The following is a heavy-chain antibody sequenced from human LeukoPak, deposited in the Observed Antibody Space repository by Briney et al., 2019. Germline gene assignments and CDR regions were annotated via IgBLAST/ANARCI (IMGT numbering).Heavy chain of an antibody. CDR3: ARGDDYGALDY. J-gene: IGHJ4*02. D-gene: IGHD4-17*01. Sequence: GASVKVSCKASGGTFSSYAISWVRQAPGQGLEWMGRIIPILGIANYAQKFQGRVTITADKSTSTAYMELSSLRAEDMAVYYCARGDDYGALDYWGQGTLVTVSS. CDR2: IIPILGIA. V-gene: IGHV1-69*04. CDR1: GGTFSSYA.